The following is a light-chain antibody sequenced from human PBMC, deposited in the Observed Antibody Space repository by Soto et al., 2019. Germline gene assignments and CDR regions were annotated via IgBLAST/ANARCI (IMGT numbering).Light chain of an antibody. J-gene: IGKJ1*01. V-gene: IGKV3-15*01. CDR2: GAS. CDR1: QSVSSN. Sequence: ERVITQSPATLSVSPGERATLSCRASQSVSSNLAWYQQKPGQAPRLLIYGASTRATGIPARFSGSGSGTGFTLTISSLQSEDFAVYYCQQYNNWRGTFGQGTKVDIK. CDR3: QQYNNWRGT.